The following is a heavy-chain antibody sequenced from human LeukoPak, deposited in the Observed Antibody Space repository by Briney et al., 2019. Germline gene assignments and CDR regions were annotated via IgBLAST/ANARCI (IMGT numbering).Heavy chain of an antibody. J-gene: IGHJ4*02. Sequence: SETLSLTCAVYGGSFSDYFWSWIRQPPGKGLEWIGEISHSGSTTYNPSLRSRVTISGDTSKKQFSLKLSSVTAADTAVYYCVTYYYGSSAPKRNYWGQGILVTVSS. CDR1: GGSFSDYF. D-gene: IGHD3-22*01. CDR2: ISHSGST. CDR3: VTYYYGSSAPKRNY. V-gene: IGHV4-34*01.